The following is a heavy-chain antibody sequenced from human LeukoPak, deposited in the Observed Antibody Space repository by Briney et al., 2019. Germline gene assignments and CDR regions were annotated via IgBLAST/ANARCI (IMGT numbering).Heavy chain of an antibody. CDR1: GYTFTSYG. V-gene: IGHV1-18*01. CDR2: ISAYNGNT. D-gene: IGHD3-3*01. Sequence: ASVKVSCKASGYTFTSYGISWVRQAPGQGLEWMGWISAYNGNTNYAQKLQGRVTMTTDTSTSTAYMELRSLRSDDTAVYYCARNGHHAYYDFWSGGSLYYMDVWGKGTTVTVSS. J-gene: IGHJ6*03. CDR3: ARNGHHAYYDFWSGGSLYYMDV.